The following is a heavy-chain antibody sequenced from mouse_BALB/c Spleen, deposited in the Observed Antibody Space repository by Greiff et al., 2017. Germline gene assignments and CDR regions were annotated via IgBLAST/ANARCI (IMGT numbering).Heavy chain of an antibody. Sequence: EVHVVESGGGLVQPGGSLRLSCATSGFTFTDYYMSWVRQPPGKALEWLGFIRNKANGYTTEYSASVKGRFTISRDNSQSILYLQMNTLRAEDSATYYCARDGNYWFAYWGQGTLVTVSA. CDR2: IRNKANGYTT. V-gene: IGHV7-3*02. J-gene: IGHJ3*01. D-gene: IGHD2-1*01. CDR3: ARDGNYWFAY. CDR1: GFTFTDYY.